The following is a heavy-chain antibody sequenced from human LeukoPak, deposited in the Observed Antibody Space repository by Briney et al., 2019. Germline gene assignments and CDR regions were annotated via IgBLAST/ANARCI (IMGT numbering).Heavy chain of an antibody. V-gene: IGHV3-33*01. J-gene: IGHJ4*02. D-gene: IGHD1-20*01. CDR2: IWYDGSNK. Sequence: GGSLRLSCAASGFTFSSYGMHWVRQAPGKGLEWVAVIWYDGSNKYYADSVKGRFTISRDNSKNTLYLQMNSLRAEDTAVYYCARVSITGTPLGENYWGQGTLVTVSS. CDR1: GFTFSSYG. CDR3: ARVSITGTPLGENY.